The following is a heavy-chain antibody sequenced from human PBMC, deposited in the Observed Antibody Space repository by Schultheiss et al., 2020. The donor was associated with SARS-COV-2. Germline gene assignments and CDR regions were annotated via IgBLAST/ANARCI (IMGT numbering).Heavy chain of an antibody. D-gene: IGHD6-19*01. CDR3: ARDLIHSSGWYQGDY. J-gene: IGHJ4*02. V-gene: IGHV3-33*01. CDR2: IWYDGSNK. CDR1: GFTFSSYG. Sequence: GESLKISCAASGFTFSSYGMHWVRQAPGKGLEWVAVIWYDGSNKYYADSVKGRFTISRDNSKNTLYLQMNSLRAEDTAVYYCARDLIHSSGWYQGDYWGQGTLVTVSS.